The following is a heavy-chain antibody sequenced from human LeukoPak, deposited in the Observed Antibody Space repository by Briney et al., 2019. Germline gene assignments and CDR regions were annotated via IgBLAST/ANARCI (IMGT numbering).Heavy chain of an antibody. Sequence: PGGSLRLSCAASGFTFTRSRMNWVRQAPGKGLEWVSSISSSSTYIFYADSVKGRFTISRDNAKNSLYLQMNSLRAEDTAVYYCARAFGEYGSGRYYYHDAFDIWGQGTMVTVSS. CDR1: GFTFTRSR. CDR2: ISSSSTYI. V-gene: IGHV3-21*01. J-gene: IGHJ3*02. CDR3: ARAFGEYGSGRYYYHDAFDI. D-gene: IGHD3-10*01.